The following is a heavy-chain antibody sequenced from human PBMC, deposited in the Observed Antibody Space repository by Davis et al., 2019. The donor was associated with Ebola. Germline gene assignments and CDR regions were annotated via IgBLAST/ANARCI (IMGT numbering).Heavy chain of an antibody. CDR3: ARDLAVAGDY. J-gene: IGHJ4*02. CDR2: MKPNNCIA. CDR1: VYIFTSYD. V-gene: IGHV1-8*01. D-gene: IGHD6-19*01. Sequence: AASVTVSCKASVYIFTSYDINWVRQATGQGLEWVEWMKPNNCIAGYAQNFRGRVTMTSDTSISTAYMELSSLRSEDTAVYYCARDLAVAGDYWGQGTLVTVSS.